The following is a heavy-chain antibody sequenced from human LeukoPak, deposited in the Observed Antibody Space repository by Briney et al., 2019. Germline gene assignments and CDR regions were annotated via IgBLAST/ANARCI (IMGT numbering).Heavy chain of an antibody. CDR2: ISAYNGNT. Sequence: GESLKISCKASGYTFTSYGISWVRQAPGQGLEWMGWISAYNGNTNYAQKLQGRVTMTTDTYTSTAYMELRSLRSDDTAVYYCARVLVVRGVIDWFDPWGQGTLVTVSS. V-gene: IGHV1-18*01. CDR3: ARVLVVRGVIDWFDP. D-gene: IGHD3-10*01. CDR1: GYTFTSYG. J-gene: IGHJ5*02.